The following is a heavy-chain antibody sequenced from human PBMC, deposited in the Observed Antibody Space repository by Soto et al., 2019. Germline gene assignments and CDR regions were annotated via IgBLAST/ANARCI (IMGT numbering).Heavy chain of an antibody. Sequence: ASVKVSCKASGYTFTGYGISWVRQAPGQGLEWMGWISAYNDNTNYPQKLQGRVTMTTDTSTSTAYMELSRLRSDDTAVYSCASDVHDSSGYDDYWDYWGQGTLVTV. J-gene: IGHJ4*02. CDR3: ASDVHDSSGYDDYWDY. CDR1: GYTFTGYG. V-gene: IGHV1-18*04. D-gene: IGHD3-22*01. CDR2: ISAYNDNT.